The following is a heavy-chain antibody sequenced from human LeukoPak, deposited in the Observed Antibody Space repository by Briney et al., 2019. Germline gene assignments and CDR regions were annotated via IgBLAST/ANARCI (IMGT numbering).Heavy chain of an antibody. CDR2: INHSGST. CDR1: GGSFSGYY. CDR3: ARRLVYYYYMDV. J-gene: IGHJ6*03. Sequence: SETLSLTCAVYGGSFSGYYWSWIRQPPGKGLEWIGEINHSGSTNYNPSLKSRVTISVDTSKNQFSLKLSSVTAADTAVYYCARRLVYYYYMDVWGKGTTVTISS. D-gene: IGHD2-8*02. V-gene: IGHV4-34*01.